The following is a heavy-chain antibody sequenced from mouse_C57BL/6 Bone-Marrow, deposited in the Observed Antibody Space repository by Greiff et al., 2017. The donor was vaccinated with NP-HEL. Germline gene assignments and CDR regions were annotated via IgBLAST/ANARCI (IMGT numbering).Heavy chain of an antibody. CDR2: ISNLAYSI. Sequence: DVKLVESGGGLVQPGGSLKLSCAASGFTFSDYGMAWVRQAPRKGPEWVAFISNLAYSIYYADTVTGRFTMSRENAKNTLYLEMSSLRSEDTAMYYCARRSHYYGSSFYAMDYWGQGTSVTVSS. CDR3: ARRSHYYGSSFYAMDY. CDR1: GFTFSDYG. D-gene: IGHD1-1*01. J-gene: IGHJ4*01. V-gene: IGHV5-15*04.